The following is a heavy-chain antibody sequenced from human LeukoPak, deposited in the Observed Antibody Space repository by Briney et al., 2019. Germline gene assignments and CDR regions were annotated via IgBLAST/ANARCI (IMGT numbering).Heavy chain of an antibody. Sequence: SETLSLTCTVSGGSISSDDYYWGWIRQPPGKGLEWIGSIYYSGSTYYNPSLKSRVTISVDTSKNQFSLKLSSVTAADTAVYYCATAAYYGAIGYWGQGTLVTVSS. CDR2: IYYSGST. J-gene: IGHJ4*02. CDR1: GGSISSDDYY. V-gene: IGHV4-39*07. CDR3: ATAAYYGAIGY. D-gene: IGHD4-17*01.